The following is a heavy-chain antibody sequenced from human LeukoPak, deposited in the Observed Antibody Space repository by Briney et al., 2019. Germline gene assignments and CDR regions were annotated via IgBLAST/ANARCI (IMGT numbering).Heavy chain of an antibody. D-gene: IGHD2-8*02. Sequence: SETLSLTCTVSGGSISSYYWSWIRQPPGKGLEWIGYIYYSGSTNYNPSLKSRVTISVDTSKNQFSLKLSSVTAADTAVYYCARVTEDPFDYWGQGTLVTVSS. J-gene: IGHJ4*02. V-gene: IGHV4-59*01. CDR2: IYYSGST. CDR1: GGSISSYY. CDR3: ARVTEDPFDY.